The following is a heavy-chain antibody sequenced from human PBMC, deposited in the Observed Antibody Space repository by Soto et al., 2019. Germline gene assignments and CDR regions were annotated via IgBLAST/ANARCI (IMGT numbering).Heavy chain of an antibody. Sequence: GGSLRLSCAASGFTFSSYGMHWVRQAPGKGLEWVAVISYDGSNKYYADSVKGRFTISRDNSKNTLYLQMNSLRAEDTAVYYCAKGLVRADDAFDIWGQGTMVTVSS. CDR2: ISYDGSNK. D-gene: IGHD3-9*01. V-gene: IGHV3-30*18. J-gene: IGHJ3*02. CDR1: GFTFSSYG. CDR3: AKGLVRADDAFDI.